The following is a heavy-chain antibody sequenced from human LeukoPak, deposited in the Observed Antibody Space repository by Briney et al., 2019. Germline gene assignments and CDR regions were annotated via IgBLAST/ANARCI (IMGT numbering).Heavy chain of an antibody. CDR1: GYSISSSNW. V-gene: IGHV4-28*05. J-gene: IGHJ5*02. CDR2: IYYSGSI. Sequence: SDTLSLTCAVSGYSISSSNWWGWIRPPPGKGLEWIGYIYYSGSIYYNPSLKSRVTMSVDTSKNQFSLKLSSVTAVDTAVYYCARSRGGTTGWFDPWGQGTLVTVSS. D-gene: IGHD1-1*01. CDR3: ARSRGGTTGWFDP.